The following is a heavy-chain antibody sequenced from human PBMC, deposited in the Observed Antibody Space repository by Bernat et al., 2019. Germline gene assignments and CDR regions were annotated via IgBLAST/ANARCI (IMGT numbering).Heavy chain of an antibody. CDR2: INGGSGST. CDR1: GYTFTIYY. Sequence: QVQLVQSGAEVKEPGASVKVSCKASGYTFTIYYIHWVRQAPGQGLEWMGIINGGSGSTSHAQKFQGRVTLTRDTSTSTVYMDMSSLRYEDTAVYYCVRGPLLRGVQEGWYFDYWGQGTLVTVSS. CDR3: VRGPLLRGVQEGWYFDY. V-gene: IGHV1-46*01. D-gene: IGHD3-10*01. J-gene: IGHJ4*02.